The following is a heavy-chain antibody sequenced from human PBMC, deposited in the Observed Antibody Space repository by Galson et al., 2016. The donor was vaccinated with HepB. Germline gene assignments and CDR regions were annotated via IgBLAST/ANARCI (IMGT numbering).Heavy chain of an antibody. J-gene: IGHJ4*02. CDR3: ARQSSGWCGRSLDY. V-gene: IGHV1-46*01. CDR2: INPDIDNT. CDR1: GYTFTSYY. D-gene: IGHD6-19*01. Sequence: SVKVSCKASGYTFTSYYMHWVRQAPGQGLEWMGIINPDIDNTNYAQKFQGRVAMTRDTSTSTVYMRLSSLRSEDTAVYYCARQSSGWCGRSLDYWGQGTLVTVSS.